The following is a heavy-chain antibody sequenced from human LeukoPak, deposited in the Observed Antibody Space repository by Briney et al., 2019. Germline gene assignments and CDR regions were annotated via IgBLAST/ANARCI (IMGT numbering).Heavy chain of an antibody. CDR3: ARVRCSGGSCPYYYYYYYMDV. D-gene: IGHD2-15*01. Sequence: PSETLSLTCTVSGGSISSSSYYWAWIRQPPGKGLEWIGSIHYSGSNYYNPSLQSRVTISIDTFKNQFSLKLRFVTAADTAVYYCARVRCSGGSCPYYYYYYYMDVWGKGTTVTVSS. V-gene: IGHV4-39*07. CDR1: GGSISSSSYY. CDR2: IHYSGSN. J-gene: IGHJ6*03.